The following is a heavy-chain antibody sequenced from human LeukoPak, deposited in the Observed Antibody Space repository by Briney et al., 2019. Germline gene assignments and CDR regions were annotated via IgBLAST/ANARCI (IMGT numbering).Heavy chain of an antibody. CDR2: ISGSGGST. V-gene: IGHV3-23*01. D-gene: IGHD3-22*01. CDR3: AKVGYYYDSSGYYAA. CDR1: GFTFSSYA. Sequence: GGSLRLSCAASGFTFSSYAMSWVRQAPGKGLEWVSAISGSGGSTYYADSVKGRFTISRDNSKSTLYLQMNSLRAEDTAVYYCAKVGYYYDSSGYYAAWGQGTLVTVSS. J-gene: IGHJ5*02.